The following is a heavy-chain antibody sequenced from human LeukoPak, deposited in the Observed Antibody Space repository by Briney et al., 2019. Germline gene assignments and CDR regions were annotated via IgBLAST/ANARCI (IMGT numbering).Heavy chain of an antibody. CDR1: GFTFSSYA. CDR2: INQHGSDK. V-gene: IGHV3-7*01. D-gene: IGHD2/OR15-2a*01. Sequence: GGSLRLSCAASGFTFSSYAMSWVRQAPGKGLEWVANINQHGSDKFYVDSVKGRFTISRDNAKNSLSLQMNSLRGEDTGVYYCATYLQSGPIDSWGQGTLVTVSS. J-gene: IGHJ4*02. CDR3: ATYLQSGPIDS.